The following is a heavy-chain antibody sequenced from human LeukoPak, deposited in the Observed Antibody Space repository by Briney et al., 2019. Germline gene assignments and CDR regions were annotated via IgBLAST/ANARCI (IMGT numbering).Heavy chain of an antibody. Sequence: ASVKVSCKASGYTFTSYGISWVRQAPGQGLEWMGWISAYNGNTNYAQKFQGRVTITADKSTSTAYMELSSLRSEDTAVYYCAAIFGVVRPIDYWGQGTLVTVSS. V-gene: IGHV1-18*01. CDR2: ISAYNGNT. CDR3: AAIFGVVRPIDY. D-gene: IGHD3-3*01. CDR1: GYTFTSYG. J-gene: IGHJ4*02.